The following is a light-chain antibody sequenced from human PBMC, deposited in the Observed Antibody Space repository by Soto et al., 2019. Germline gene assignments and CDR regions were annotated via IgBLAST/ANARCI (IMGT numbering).Light chain of an antibody. J-gene: IGLJ2*01. CDR1: SSDIGAYNY. Sequence: QSVLTQPASVSGSPGQSITISCTGTSSDIGAYNYVSWYQLHPGKAPKLMIYDVSNRPSGVSNRFSGSKSGNTASLTISGLQAEDEADYYCSSYTTSSTLVVFGGGTQLTVL. V-gene: IGLV2-14*01. CDR2: DVS. CDR3: SSYTTSSTLVV.